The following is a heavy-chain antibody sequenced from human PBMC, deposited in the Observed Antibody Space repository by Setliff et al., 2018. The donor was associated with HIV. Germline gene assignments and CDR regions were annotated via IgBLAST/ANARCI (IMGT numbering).Heavy chain of an antibody. CDR1: GASITSHY. CDR3: AKGAGFYGDYTFDY. V-gene: IGHV4-59*11. Sequence: PSETLSLTCTVSGASITSHYWSWIRQSPGKELEWIGSIYSTGSTNYNPSLQSRISISLDASSNKFSLKVTYVTSADTAVYYCAKGAGFYGDYTFDYWGQGHLVTVSS. J-gene: IGHJ4*02. CDR2: IYSTGST. D-gene: IGHD4-17*01.